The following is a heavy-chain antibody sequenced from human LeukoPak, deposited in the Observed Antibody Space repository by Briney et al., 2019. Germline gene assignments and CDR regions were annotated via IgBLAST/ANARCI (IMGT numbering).Heavy chain of an antibody. CDR1: GFTFSNYA. J-gene: IGHJ4*02. CDR3: AKGPWEDSSGWLVLYFDY. D-gene: IGHD6-19*01. V-gene: IGHV3-9*01. CDR2: ISWNSGAI. Sequence: QTGGSLRLSCAASGFTFSNYAMHWVRQAPGKGLEWVSGISWNSGAIYYADSVKGRFTISRDNAKNSLYLQMNSLRAEDTALYYCAKGPWEDSSGWLVLYFDYWGQGTLVTVSS.